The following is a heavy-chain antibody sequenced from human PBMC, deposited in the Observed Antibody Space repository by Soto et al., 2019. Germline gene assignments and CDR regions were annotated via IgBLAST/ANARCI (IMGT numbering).Heavy chain of an antibody. CDR3: ARYGDGIAVPGTSFDI. D-gene: IGHD6-19*01. Sequence: QGQLVQSGAEVKEPGASVKVSCKASGHTFTGYYMHWVRQAPGQGLEWMGWINPNSGGTNYAQTFQGWVTMTRDTSISTAYMELSRLRPAATAVYYCARYGDGIAVPGTSFDIWGQGTMVTVSS. J-gene: IGHJ3*02. CDR1: GHTFTGYY. CDR2: INPNSGGT. V-gene: IGHV1-2*04.